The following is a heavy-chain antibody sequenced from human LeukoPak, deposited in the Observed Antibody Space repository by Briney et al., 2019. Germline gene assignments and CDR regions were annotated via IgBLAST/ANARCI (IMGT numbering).Heavy chain of an antibody. Sequence: GGSLRLSCAASGFNSSSFVMHWVRQAPGKGLEWVAVIWYDGGNKYYADSVKGRFTISRDNSKNTLYLQMNSLRAEDTAVYYCARGPSAYPKCFDYWGQGTLVTVSS. CDR2: IWYDGGNK. J-gene: IGHJ4*02. D-gene: IGHD5-12*01. CDR1: GFNSSSFV. V-gene: IGHV3-33*01. CDR3: ARGPSAYPKCFDY.